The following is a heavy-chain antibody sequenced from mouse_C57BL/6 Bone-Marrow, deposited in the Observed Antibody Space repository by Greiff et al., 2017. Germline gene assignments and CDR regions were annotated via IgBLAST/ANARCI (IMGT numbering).Heavy chain of an antibody. CDR1: GYTFTDYY. D-gene: IGHD2-3*01. V-gene: IGHV1-26*01. Sequence: EVKLQQSGPELVKPGASVKISCKASGYTFTDYYMNWVKQSHGKSLEWIGDINPNNGGTSYNQKFKGKATLTVDKSSSTAYMELRNLTSEDSAVYYCSRDDGYYGWFAYWGQGTLVTVSA. CDR3: SRDDGYYGWFAY. J-gene: IGHJ3*01. CDR2: INPNNGGT.